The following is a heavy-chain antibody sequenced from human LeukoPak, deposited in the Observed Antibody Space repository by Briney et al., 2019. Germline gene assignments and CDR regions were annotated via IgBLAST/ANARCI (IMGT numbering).Heavy chain of an antibody. Sequence: PGGSLRLSCAASGFTFSSYWMHWVRQVPGKGLVWFARINEHGSITDYADSVKDRLTVSRDNAWNTLYLQMNSLRAEDTAVYYCARDVAGSGSLWGQGTLITVSS. CDR2: INEHGSIT. J-gene: IGHJ4*02. V-gene: IGHV3-74*01. D-gene: IGHD3-10*01. CDR1: GFTFSSYW. CDR3: ARDVAGSGSL.